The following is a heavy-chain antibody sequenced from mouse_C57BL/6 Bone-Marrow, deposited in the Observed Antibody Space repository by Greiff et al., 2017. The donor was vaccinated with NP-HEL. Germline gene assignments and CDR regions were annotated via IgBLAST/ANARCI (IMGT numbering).Heavy chain of an antibody. CDR3: ARGGVFAY. Sequence: EVHLVESGPGLVKPSQSLSLTCSVTGYSITSGYYWNWIRQFPGNKLEWMGYISYDGSNNYNPSLKNRISITRDTSKNQFFLKLNSVTTEDTATYYCARGGVFAYWGQGTLVTVSA. V-gene: IGHV3-6*01. J-gene: IGHJ3*01. CDR2: ISYDGSN. CDR1: GYSITSGYY.